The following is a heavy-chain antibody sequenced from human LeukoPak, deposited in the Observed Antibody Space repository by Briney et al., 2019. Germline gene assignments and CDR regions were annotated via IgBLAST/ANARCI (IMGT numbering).Heavy chain of an antibody. CDR3: ATYCSGGSCYSVDWFDP. CDR1: GYTFTGYY. D-gene: IGHD2-15*01. V-gene: IGHV1-2*02. Sequence: ASVTVSCTASGYTFTGYYIHWVRQAPGQGLEWMGWINPNSGGTNYAQKFQGRVTMTRDTSISTAYMELVRLRSDDTAVYYCATYCSGGSCYSVDWFDPWGQGTLVTVSS. CDR2: INPNSGGT. J-gene: IGHJ5*02.